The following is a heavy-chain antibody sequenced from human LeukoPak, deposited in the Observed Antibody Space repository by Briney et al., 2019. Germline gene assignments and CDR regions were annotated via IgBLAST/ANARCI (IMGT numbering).Heavy chain of an antibody. V-gene: IGHV4-34*01. CDR2: MNDSGRT. J-gene: IGHJ5*02. Sequence: SETLSLTCAVYDESLNGYYWSWIRQPPGKGLEWIGEMNDSGRTTYNPSLVSRATISAERPKNQFSLKLTSVTAADTAVYYCASGSWSRRFAPWGQGTLVTVSS. CDR1: DESLNGYY. CDR3: ASGSWSRRFAP. D-gene: IGHD1-14*01.